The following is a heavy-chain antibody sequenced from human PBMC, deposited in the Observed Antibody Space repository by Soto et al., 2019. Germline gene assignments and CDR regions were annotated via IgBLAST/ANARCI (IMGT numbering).Heavy chain of an antibody. J-gene: IGHJ4*02. CDR3: ARGISYRWVY. Sequence: QVQLQQWGAGLLKPSETLSLTCAVYGGSFSGYCWSWIRQPPGKGLEWIGEINHSESTNYNPSLKSRVTISLDTSNNQVSLELTSVAAADTAVYYCARGISYRWVYWGQGTLVTVSS. D-gene: IGHD3-16*02. V-gene: IGHV4-34*01. CDR2: INHSEST. CDR1: GGSFSGYC.